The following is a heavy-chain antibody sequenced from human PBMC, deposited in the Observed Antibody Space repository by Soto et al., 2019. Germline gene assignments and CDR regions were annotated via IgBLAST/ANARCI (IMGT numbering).Heavy chain of an antibody. D-gene: IGHD6-13*01. V-gene: IGHV1-18*04. CDR3: AGEDSSSWYGRSAFDI. Sequence: ASVKVSCKASGYTCTSYCISWVRQAPGQGLEWMGWISAYNGNTNYAQKLQGRVAMTTDTSTSTAYMELRSLGSDDTAVYYCAGEDSSSWYGRSAFDIWGQGTMVTVSS. CDR1: GYTCTSYC. J-gene: IGHJ3*02. CDR2: ISAYNGNT.